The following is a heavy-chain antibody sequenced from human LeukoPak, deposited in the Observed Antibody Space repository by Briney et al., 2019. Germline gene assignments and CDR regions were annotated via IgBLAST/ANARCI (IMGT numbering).Heavy chain of an antibody. CDR1: GFTFSSFG. D-gene: IGHD1-26*01. CDR3: ARDLHSGSYASDY. V-gene: IGHV3-48*02. Sequence: GGSLRLSCAASGFTFSSFGMNWVRQAPGKGLEWVSYISSSSSLNYYADSVRGRFTVSRDNAKNSLYLQMNSLRDEDTAVYYCARDLHSGSYASDYWGQGTLVTVSS. CDR2: ISSSSSLN. J-gene: IGHJ4*02.